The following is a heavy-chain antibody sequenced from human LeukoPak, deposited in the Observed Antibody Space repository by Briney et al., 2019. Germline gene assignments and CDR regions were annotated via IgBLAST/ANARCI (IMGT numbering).Heavy chain of an antibody. CDR2: IYSGGST. CDR3: ARVGCLGGGDCYGSGDAFDI. J-gene: IGHJ3*02. CDR1: GFTVSSNY. D-gene: IGHD2-21*02. Sequence: GGSLRLSCAASGFTVSSNYMSWVRQAPGKGLEWVSVIYSGGSTYYADSVKGRFTISRDNSKNTLYLQMNSLRAEDTAVYYCARVGCLGGGDCYGSGDAFDIWGQGTMVTVSS. V-gene: IGHV3-66*01.